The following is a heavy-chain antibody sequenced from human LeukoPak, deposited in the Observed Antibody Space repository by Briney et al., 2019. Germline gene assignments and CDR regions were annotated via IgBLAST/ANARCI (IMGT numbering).Heavy chain of an antibody. CDR2: IYYSGST. CDR3: ARDRQLNAFDI. V-gene: IGHV4-30-4*07. J-gene: IGHJ3*02. D-gene: IGHD6-6*01. CDR1: GGSISSGGYS. Sequence: PSETLSLTCAVSGGSISSGGYSWSWIRQPPGKGLEWIGYIYYSGSTYYNPSLKSRVTISVDTSNNQFSLKLSSVTAADTAVYYCARDRQLNAFDIWGQGTMVTVSS.